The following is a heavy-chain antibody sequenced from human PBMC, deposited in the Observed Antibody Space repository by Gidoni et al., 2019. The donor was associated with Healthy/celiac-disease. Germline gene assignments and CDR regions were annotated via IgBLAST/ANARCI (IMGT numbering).Heavy chain of an antibody. CDR2: IKSKTDGGTT. Sequence: EVQLVESGGGLVKPGGSLRLSCAASGFTFSNAWMSWVRQAPGKGLEWVGRIKSKTDGGTTDYAAPVKGRFTISRDDSKNTLYLQMNSLKTEDTAVYYCKVGATGGLFDYWGQGTLVTVSS. D-gene: IGHD1-26*01. CDR3: KVGATGGLFDY. CDR1: GFTFSNAW. J-gene: IGHJ4*02. V-gene: IGHV3-15*01.